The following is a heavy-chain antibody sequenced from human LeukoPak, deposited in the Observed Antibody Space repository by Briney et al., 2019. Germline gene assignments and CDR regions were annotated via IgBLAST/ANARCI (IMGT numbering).Heavy chain of an antibody. V-gene: IGHV3-21*01. D-gene: IGHD3-3*01. CDR2: ITGSSNYI. CDR3: ARDTWSGGAFDI. Sequence: GGSLRLSCAASGFPFSSYTMNWVRQAPGKGLEWVSSITGSSNYIYYRDSVKGRFTISRDNAKNSLNLQLNSLRAEDMAVYYCARDTWSGGAFDIWGRGTMVTVSS. J-gene: IGHJ3*02. CDR1: GFPFSSYT.